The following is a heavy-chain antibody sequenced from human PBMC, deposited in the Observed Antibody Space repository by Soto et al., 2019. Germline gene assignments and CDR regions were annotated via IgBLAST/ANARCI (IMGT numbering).Heavy chain of an antibody. Sequence: GGSLRLSCAASGFTFSSYAMSWVRQAPGKGLEWVSAISGSGGSTYYADSVKGRFTISRDNSKNTLYLQMNSLRAEDTAVYYCAKESGIVLMVYAVNWFDPWGQGTLVTVSS. CDR3: AKESGIVLMVYAVNWFDP. V-gene: IGHV3-23*01. CDR1: GFTFSSYA. J-gene: IGHJ5*02. CDR2: ISGSGGST. D-gene: IGHD2-8*01.